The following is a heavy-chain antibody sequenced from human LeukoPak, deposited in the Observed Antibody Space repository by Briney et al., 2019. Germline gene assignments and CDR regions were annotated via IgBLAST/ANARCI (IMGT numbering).Heavy chain of an antibody. CDR1: GFTFDDYA. CDR2: ISWDGGST. V-gene: IGHV3-43D*03. D-gene: IGHD6-19*01. CDR3: AKSGGSVMGQWLTIDY. Sequence: GGSLRLSCAASGFTFDDYAMHWVRQAPGKGLEWVSLISWDGGSTYYADSVKVRFTISRDNSKNSLYLQMNSLRAEDTALYYCAKSGGSVMGQWLTIDYWGRGTLVTVSS. J-gene: IGHJ4*02.